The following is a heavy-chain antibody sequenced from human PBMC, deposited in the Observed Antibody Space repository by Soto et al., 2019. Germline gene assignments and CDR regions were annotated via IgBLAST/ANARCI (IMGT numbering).Heavy chain of an antibody. CDR2: ISYDGSNK. CDR3: AKDLGSGKPYYYYAMDV. Sequence: QGQLVESGGGVVQPGTSLRLSCEASGFIFSRYGMHWVRQAPGKGLEWVAVISYDGSNKYYAESVKGRFIISRDKSENTRYLQMNSLRAEDTAVYYCAKDLGSGKPYYYYAMDVWGQGTTVTVSS. CDR1: GFIFSRYG. D-gene: IGHD3-10*01. V-gene: IGHV3-30*18. J-gene: IGHJ6*02.